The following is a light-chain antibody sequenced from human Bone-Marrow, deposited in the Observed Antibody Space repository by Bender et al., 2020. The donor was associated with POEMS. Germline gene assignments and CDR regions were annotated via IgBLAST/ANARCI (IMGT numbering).Light chain of an antibody. CDR1: KLGEKY. CDR2: QDT. Sequence: SYELTQPPSVSVSPGQTASITCSGVKLGEKYACWYQMRPGQSPILVIYQDTKRPSGIPERFSGSNSGNTATLTISGTQAMDEADYYCQAWDSSSVVFGGGTKLTVL. V-gene: IGLV3-1*01. J-gene: IGLJ2*01. CDR3: QAWDSSSVV.